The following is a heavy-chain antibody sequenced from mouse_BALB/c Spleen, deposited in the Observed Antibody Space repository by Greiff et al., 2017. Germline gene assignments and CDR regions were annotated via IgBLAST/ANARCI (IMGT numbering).Heavy chain of an antibody. CDR2: IYYSGTI. D-gene: IGHD1-1*01. CDR1: GISITTGNYR. CDR3: ARDYYGSSYYYAMDY. V-gene: IGHV3-5*02. Sequence: EVKLVESGPGLVKPSQTVSLTCTVTGISITTGNYRWSWIRQFPGNKLEWIGYIYYSGTITYNPSLTSRTTITRDTSKNQFFLEMNSLTAEDTATYYCARDYYGSSYYYAMDYWGQGTSVTVSS. J-gene: IGHJ4*01.